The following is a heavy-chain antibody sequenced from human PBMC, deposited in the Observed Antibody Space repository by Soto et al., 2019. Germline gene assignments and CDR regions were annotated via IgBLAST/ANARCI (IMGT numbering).Heavy chain of an antibody. D-gene: IGHD4-17*01. Sequence: QVQLQESGPGLMKPSGTLSLTCTVSGGSISGPNWWSWVRQTPGKGLGWIGEIFHSGITHYNPSLTSRVTISVENSKNRFSLGLNSVTAAESAVYYCATRGGDGDNSFANWGQGTLVTVS. J-gene: IGHJ4*02. CDR1: GGSISGPNW. CDR2: IFHSGIT. CDR3: ATRGGDGDNSFAN. V-gene: IGHV4-4*02.